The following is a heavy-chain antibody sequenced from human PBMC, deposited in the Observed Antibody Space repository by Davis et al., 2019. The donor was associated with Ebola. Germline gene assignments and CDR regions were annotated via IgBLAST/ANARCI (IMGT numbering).Heavy chain of an antibody. CDR2: INPNSGDT. V-gene: IGHV1-2*04. CDR3: ARAVGYCSGGSCYQGWFDP. J-gene: IGHJ5*02. D-gene: IGHD2-15*01. Sequence: ASVKVSCKASGYTFTGYYMHWVRQAPGQGLEWMGWINPNSGDTNYAQKFQGWVTMTRDTSISTAYMELSRLRSDDTAVYYCARAVGYCSGGSCYQGWFDPWGQGTLVTVSS. CDR1: GYTFTGYY.